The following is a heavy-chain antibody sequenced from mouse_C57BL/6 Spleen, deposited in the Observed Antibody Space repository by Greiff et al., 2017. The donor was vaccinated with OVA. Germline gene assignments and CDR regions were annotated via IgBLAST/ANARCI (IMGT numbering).Heavy chain of an antibody. Sequence: QVQLKESGAELVKPGASVKISCKASGYAFSSYWMNWVKQRPGKGLEWIGQIYPGDGDTNYNGKFKGKATLTADKSSSTAYMQLSSLTSEDSAVYFCARWGSSYAMDYWGQGTSVTVSS. CDR2: IYPGDGDT. CDR1: GYAFSSYW. V-gene: IGHV1-80*01. D-gene: IGHD1-1*01. CDR3: ARWGSSYAMDY. J-gene: IGHJ4*01.